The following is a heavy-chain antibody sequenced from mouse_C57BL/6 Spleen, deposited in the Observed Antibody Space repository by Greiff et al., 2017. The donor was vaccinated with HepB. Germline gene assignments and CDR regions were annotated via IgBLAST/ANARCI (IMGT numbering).Heavy chain of an antibody. J-gene: IGHJ4*01. V-gene: IGHV1-82*01. CDR1: GYAFSSSW. CDR3: ARSTIGIYYAMDY. CDR2: IYPGDGDT. D-gene: IGHD2-14*01. Sequence: QVQLKESGPELVKPGASVKISCKASGYAFSSSWMNWVKQRPGKGLEWIGRIYPGDGDTNYNGKFKGKATLTADKSSSTAYMQLSSLTSEDSAVYFCARSTIGIYYAMDYWGQGTSVTVSS.